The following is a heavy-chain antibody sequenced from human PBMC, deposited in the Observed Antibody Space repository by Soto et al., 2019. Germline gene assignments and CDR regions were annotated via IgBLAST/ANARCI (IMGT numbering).Heavy chain of an antibody. CDR1: AADSSSGGFT. CDR2: ISHSGRT. V-gene: IGHV4-31*03. CDR3: ATIGVSGYRAV. D-gene: IGHD3-16*02. J-gene: IGHJ6*02. Sequence: SETLSLTRSVHAADSSSGGFTWTWLRPHAGQGLEWLGYISHSGRTAYNPALKSRLSISGDTSKNHFSLTLTSVTAAYAGVYYCATIGVSGYRAVWGQGTTVTVSS.